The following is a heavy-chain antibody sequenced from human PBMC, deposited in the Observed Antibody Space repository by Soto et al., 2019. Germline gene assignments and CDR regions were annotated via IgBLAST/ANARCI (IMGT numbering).Heavy chain of an antibody. D-gene: IGHD3-9*01. CDR2: IYSSGNS. CDR1: GASISRDDYY. J-gene: IGHJ4*01. CDR3: ASALTGDYVGFDY. Sequence: QVQLQESGPGLVKPSQTLSLTCSVSGASISRDDYYWSWIRQHPGKGLEWIAYIYSSGNSYYNPSLSSRVAISLDTSKNQFSLRLSSVTAADTGVYYCASALTGDYVGFDYWGQERRPPSPQ. V-gene: IGHV4-31*03.